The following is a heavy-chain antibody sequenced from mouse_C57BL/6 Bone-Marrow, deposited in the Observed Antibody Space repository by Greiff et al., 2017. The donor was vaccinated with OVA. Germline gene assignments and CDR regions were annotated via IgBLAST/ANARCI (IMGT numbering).Heavy chain of an antibody. V-gene: IGHV1-61*01. J-gene: IGHJ3*01. CDR3: ARRGYYYGAY. CDR1: GYTFTSYW. CDR2: IYPSDSET. Sequence: VQLQQPGAELVRPGSSVKLSCKASGYTFTSYWMDWVKQRPGQGLEWIGNIYPSDSETHYNQKFKDKATLTVDKSSSTAYMQLSSLTSEDSAVYYCARRGYYYGAYWGQGTLVTVSA. D-gene: IGHD1-1*01.